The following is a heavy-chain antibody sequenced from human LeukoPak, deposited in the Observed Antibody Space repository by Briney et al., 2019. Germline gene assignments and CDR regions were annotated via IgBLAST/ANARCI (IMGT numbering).Heavy chain of an antibody. CDR3: ARGANPAHFDY. D-gene: IGHD4/OR15-4a*01. V-gene: IGHV3-21*01. J-gene: IGHJ4*02. Sequence: GGSLRLSCAASGFTFSSYSMNWVRHAPRKGLEWVSSISSSSSYIYYADSVKGRFTISRDNDKNSLYLEMNGLRAEDTAVYYCARGANPAHFDYWGQGTLVTVSS. CDR2: ISSSSSYI. CDR1: GFTFSSYS.